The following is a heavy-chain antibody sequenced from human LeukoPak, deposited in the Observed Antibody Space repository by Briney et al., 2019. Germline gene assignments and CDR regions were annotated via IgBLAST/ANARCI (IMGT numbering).Heavy chain of an antibody. V-gene: IGHV5-51*01. CDR3: AGVVGEWLLSGMDV. CDR1: GYSFNRYW. D-gene: IGHD3-3*01. Sequence: GESLKISSKGSGYSFNRYWIGWVRQMPGKGLDWMGIIYHGDSKTRYSPSFEGQVTLSVDTSKSTAYLQWSSLKASDTAIYFCAGVVGEWLLSGMDVWGKGTTVTVSS. CDR2: IYHGDSKT. J-gene: IGHJ6*03.